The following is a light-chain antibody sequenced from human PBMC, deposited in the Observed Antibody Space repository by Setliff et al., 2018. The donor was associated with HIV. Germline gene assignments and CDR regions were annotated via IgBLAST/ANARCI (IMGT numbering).Light chain of an antibody. CDR1: SSNIGAGFD. CDR2: SFT. V-gene: IGLV1-40*01. Sequence: QSVLTQPPSVSGAPGQRVTISCTGSSSNIGAGFDVHWYQQFPGTAPKLLIYSFTNRPSGVPDRFSGSKSGTSASLAIAGLQAEDEADYYCSSYTASSTLVFGGGTKVTVL. CDR3: SSYTASSTLV. J-gene: IGLJ3*02.